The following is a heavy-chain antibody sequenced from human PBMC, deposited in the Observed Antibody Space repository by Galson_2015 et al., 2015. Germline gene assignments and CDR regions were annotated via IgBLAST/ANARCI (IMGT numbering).Heavy chain of an antibody. J-gene: IGHJ3*02. CDR3: ARAITGTTDAFGI. D-gene: IGHD1-7*01. CDR2: IIPILGIA. Sequence: SVKVSCKASGGTFSSYAISWVRQAPGQGLEWMGRIIPILGIANYAQKFQGRVTITADKSTSTAYMELSSLRSEDTAVYYCARAITGTTDAFGIWGQGTMVTVSS. V-gene: IGHV1-69*04. CDR1: GGTFSSYA.